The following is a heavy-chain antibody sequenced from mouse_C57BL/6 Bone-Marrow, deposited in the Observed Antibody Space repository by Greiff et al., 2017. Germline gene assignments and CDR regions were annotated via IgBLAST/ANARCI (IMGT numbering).Heavy chain of an antibody. CDR2: INPNNGGT. V-gene: IGHV1-18*01. CDR1: GYTFTDYN. D-gene: IGHD1-3*01. CDR3: ARRRKLVQSLYYAMDY. Sequence: VQLQQSGPELVKPGASVKIPCKASGYTFTDYNMDWVKQSHGKSLEWIGDINPNNGGTIYNQKFKGKATLTVDKSSSTAYMELRSLTSEDTAVYYCARRRKLVQSLYYAMDYWGQGTSVTVSS. J-gene: IGHJ4*01.